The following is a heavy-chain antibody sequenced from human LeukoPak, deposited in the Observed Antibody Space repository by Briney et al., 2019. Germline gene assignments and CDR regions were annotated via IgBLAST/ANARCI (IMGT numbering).Heavy chain of an antibody. CDR2: IYYSGST. CDR1: GGSISSSSYY. D-gene: IGHD1-26*01. V-gene: IGHV4-39*01. Sequence: PSETLSLTCTVSGGSISSSSYYWGWIRQPPGKGLEWIGSIYYSGSTYYNPSLKSRVTISVDTSKNQFSLKLSSVTAADTAVYYCARPGDLGFDPWGQGTLVTVSS. CDR3: ARPGDLGFDP. J-gene: IGHJ5*02.